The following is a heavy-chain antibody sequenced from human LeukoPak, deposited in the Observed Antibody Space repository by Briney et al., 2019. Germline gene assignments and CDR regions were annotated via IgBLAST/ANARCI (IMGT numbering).Heavy chain of an antibody. Sequence: SETLSLXCTVSGGSISSSSYYWGWISQPPGKGLEWIGSIYYSGSTYYNPSLKSRVTISVDTSKNQFSLKLSSVTAADTAVYYCARQNWAFDYWGQGTLVTVSS. CDR1: GGSISSSSYY. D-gene: IGHD7-27*01. V-gene: IGHV4-39*01. J-gene: IGHJ4*02. CDR2: IYYSGST. CDR3: ARQNWAFDY.